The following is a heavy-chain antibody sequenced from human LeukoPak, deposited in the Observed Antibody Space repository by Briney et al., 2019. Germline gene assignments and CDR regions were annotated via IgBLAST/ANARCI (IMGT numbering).Heavy chain of an antibody. V-gene: IGHV4-59*01. CDR3: AGSYYYDSRGYTMFDY. CDR2: IYYSGST. J-gene: IGHJ4*02. Sequence: KPSETLSLTCTISGGSISSYYWSWIRQPPGKGLEWIGYIYYSGSTNYNPSLKSRVTMSVDTSKNQFSLKLTSVTAADTAVYYCAGSYYYDSRGYTMFDYWGRGTLVTVSS. CDR1: GGSISSYY. D-gene: IGHD3-22*01.